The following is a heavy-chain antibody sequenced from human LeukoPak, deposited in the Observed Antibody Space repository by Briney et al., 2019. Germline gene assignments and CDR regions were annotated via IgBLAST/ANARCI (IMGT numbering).Heavy chain of an antibody. CDR2: INAGNGNT. CDR1: GYTFTSYG. Sequence: ASVKVSCKASGYTFTSYGISWVRQAPGQRLEWMGWINAGNGNTNYRQTFQGRVTMTSDTSISTVYMELNRLTFDDTAVYFCARDNIAEVPTALSYNWFDPWGQGTLVTVSS. CDR3: ARDNIAEVPTALSYNWFDP. J-gene: IGHJ5*02. V-gene: IGHV1-18*01. D-gene: IGHD2-2*01.